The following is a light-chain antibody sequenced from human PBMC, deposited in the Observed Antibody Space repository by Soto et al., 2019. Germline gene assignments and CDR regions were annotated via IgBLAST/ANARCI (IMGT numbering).Light chain of an antibody. CDR3: QHYNSYSEA. J-gene: IGKJ1*01. Sequence: DIQLTQSPSFLSASVGDRVTITCRASQGISSYLAWYQQKPGKAPKLLIYKASTLKSGVPSRFSGSGSGTEFTLTISSLQPDDFATYYCQHYNSYSEAFGQGTKL. V-gene: IGKV1-9*01. CDR1: QGISSY. CDR2: KAS.